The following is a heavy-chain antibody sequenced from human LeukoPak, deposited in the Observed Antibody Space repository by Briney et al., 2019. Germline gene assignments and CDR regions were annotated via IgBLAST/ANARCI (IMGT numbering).Heavy chain of an antibody. Sequence: VASVKVSCKASGYTFTGYYMHWVRQAPGQGLEWMGWINPNSGGTNYAQKFQGRVTMTRDTSISTAYMELSRLRSDDTAVYYCARDSDSGTSWTNWFDPWGQGTLVTVSS. V-gene: IGHV1-2*02. CDR2: INPNSGGT. CDR3: ARDSDSGTSWTNWFDP. CDR1: GYTFTGYY. D-gene: IGHD1-26*01. J-gene: IGHJ5*02.